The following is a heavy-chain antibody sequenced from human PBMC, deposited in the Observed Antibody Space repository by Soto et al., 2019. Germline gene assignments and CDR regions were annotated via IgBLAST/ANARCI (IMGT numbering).Heavy chain of an antibody. Sequence: PGGSLRLSCAASGFTFSSYWMSWVRQAPGKGLEWVANIRQDGRDQNYVDSVKGRFTISRDNAKNSLYLQMNSLRVEDTAVYYCAGDPGYYFRRWGRGTLVTVSS. J-gene: IGHJ2*01. CDR1: GFTFSSYW. D-gene: IGHD5-12*01. CDR2: IRQDGRDQ. V-gene: IGHV3-7*03. CDR3: AGDPGYYFRR.